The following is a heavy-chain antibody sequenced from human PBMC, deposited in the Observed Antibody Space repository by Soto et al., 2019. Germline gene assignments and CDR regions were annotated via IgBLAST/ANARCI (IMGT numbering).Heavy chain of an antibody. CDR3: AKGCPVDTAMDTGVWFDP. CDR1: GGPFSGIY. J-gene: IGHJ5*02. CDR2: ITHSGRT. Sequence: SETLYPTCAVYGGPFSGIYWSWLRKPPGKGLGWLGEITHSGRTHYTPSLKSRVTISVDTSKNQISLKLISVTAADTAVYYRAKGCPVDTAMDTGVWFDPWGQGTLVTVSS. V-gene: IGHV4-34*01. D-gene: IGHD5-18*01.